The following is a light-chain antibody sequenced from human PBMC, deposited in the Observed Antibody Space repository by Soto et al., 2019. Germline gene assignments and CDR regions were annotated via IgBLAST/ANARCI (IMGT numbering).Light chain of an antibody. CDR2: EVS. Sequence: QSVLTQPASMSGSPGQSITISCTGTSSDVGGYNYVSWYQQHPGKAPKLMIYEVSHRPSGVSDRFSGSKSGNTASLTISGLQAEDEADYYCRSYTTSTTLVVFGGGTKVTVL. CDR3: RSYTTSTTLVV. J-gene: IGLJ3*02. V-gene: IGLV2-14*01. CDR1: SSDVGGYNY.